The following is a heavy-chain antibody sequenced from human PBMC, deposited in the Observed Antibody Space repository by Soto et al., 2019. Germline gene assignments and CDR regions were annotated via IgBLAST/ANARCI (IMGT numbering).Heavy chain of an antibody. CDR1: GYTFTGYY. D-gene: IGHD3-9*01. V-gene: IGHV1-2*04. CDR3: ARDAATRGYDILTGYYGGYGMDV. CDR2: INPNSGGT. J-gene: IGHJ6*02. Sequence: QVQLVQSGAEVKKPGASVKVSCKASGYTFTGYYMHWVRQAPGQGLEWMGWINPNSGGTNYAQKFQGWVTMTRDTSISTADMELSRLGSDDTAVYYCARDAATRGYDILTGYYGGYGMDVWGQGTTVTVSS.